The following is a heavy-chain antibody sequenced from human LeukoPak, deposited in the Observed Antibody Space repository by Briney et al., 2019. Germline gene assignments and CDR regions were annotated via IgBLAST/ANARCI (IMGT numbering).Heavy chain of an antibody. Sequence: GGSLTLSCAASGFTFSGNWMSWVRQAPGKGLEWVASINPDGSQKLYVDSVKGRLTISRDNTKSSLCLQMNSLGAEDTAMYYCAKLLGTATTYDSWGQGTRVTVSS. J-gene: IGHJ4*02. CDR2: INPDGSQK. D-gene: IGHD5-24*01. V-gene: IGHV3-7*01. CDR3: AKLLGTATTYDS. CDR1: GFTFSGNW.